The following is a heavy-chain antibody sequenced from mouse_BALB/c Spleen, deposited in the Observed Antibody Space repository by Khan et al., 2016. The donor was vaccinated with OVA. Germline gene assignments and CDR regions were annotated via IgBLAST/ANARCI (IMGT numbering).Heavy chain of an antibody. CDR1: GFTFNSYG. Sequence: EVELVESGGGLVQPGGSRKLSCAASGFTFNSYGMHWVRQAPEKGLEWVAYISGDSNTFYYADTVKGRFTISRDNPKNTLFLQMTSLMSEDTAMYYCATSYFYGYYFDYWGPGTTLTVS. D-gene: IGHD1-1*01. CDR2: ISGDSNTF. J-gene: IGHJ2*01. CDR3: ATSYFYGYYFDY. V-gene: IGHV5-17*02.